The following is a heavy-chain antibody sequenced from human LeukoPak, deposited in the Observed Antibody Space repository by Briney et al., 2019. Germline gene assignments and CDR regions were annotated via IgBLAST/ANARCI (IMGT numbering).Heavy chain of an antibody. Sequence: ASVTVSCKASGGTFSSYAISWVRQAPGQGLEWMGWINTNTGNPTYAQGFTGRFVFSLDTSVSTAYLQISSLKAEDTAVYYCALGGSRRWFDPWGQGTLVTVSS. CDR3: ALGGSRRWFDP. D-gene: IGHD1-26*01. CDR2: INTNTGNP. V-gene: IGHV7-4-1*02. CDR1: GGTFSSYA. J-gene: IGHJ5*02.